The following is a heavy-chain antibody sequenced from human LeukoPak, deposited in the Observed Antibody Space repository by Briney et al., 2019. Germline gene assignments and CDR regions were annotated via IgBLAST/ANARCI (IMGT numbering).Heavy chain of an antibody. D-gene: IGHD3-10*01. CDR3: ARVAQLLWFGELSLGGFDP. CDR2: INPNSGGT. J-gene: IGHJ5*02. CDR1: GYTFTGYY. Sequence: ASVKVSCKASGYTFTGYYMHWVRQAPGQGLEWMGWINPNSGGTNYAQKFQGRVTMTRDTSISTAYMELGRLRSDDTAVYYCARVAQLLWFGELSLGGFDPWGQGTLVTVSS. V-gene: IGHV1-2*02.